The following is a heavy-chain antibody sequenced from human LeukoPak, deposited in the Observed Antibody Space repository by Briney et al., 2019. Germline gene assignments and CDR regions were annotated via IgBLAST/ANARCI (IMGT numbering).Heavy chain of an antibody. V-gene: IGHV1-18*04. CDR3: AREAHLLWFGEWACDY. CDR2: ISAYNGNT. CDR1: GYTFTSYG. D-gene: IGHD3-10*01. Sequence: GASVKVSCKASGYTFTSYGISWVRQAPGQGLEWMGWISAYNGNTNYAQKLQGRVTMTTDTSTSTAYMELGSLRSDDTAVYYCAREAHLLWFGEWACDYWGQGTLVTVSS. J-gene: IGHJ4*02.